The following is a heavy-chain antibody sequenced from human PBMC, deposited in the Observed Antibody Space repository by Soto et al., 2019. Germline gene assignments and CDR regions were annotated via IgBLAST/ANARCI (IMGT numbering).Heavy chain of an antibody. J-gene: IGHJ3*01. D-gene: IGHD6-6*01. CDR1: GFTFSSYR. V-gene: IGHV3-21*01. CDR3: ASIQLGYDAFDL. Sequence: EVQLVESGGGLVKPGGSLRLSCAASGFTFSSYRMNWVRQAPGKGLEWVSPISSSSSYIYYADSVRGRFTISRDNAKNSLCLQMNSLRAEYTAVYYCASIQLGYDAFDLWGQGTMVTVSS. CDR2: ISSSSSYI.